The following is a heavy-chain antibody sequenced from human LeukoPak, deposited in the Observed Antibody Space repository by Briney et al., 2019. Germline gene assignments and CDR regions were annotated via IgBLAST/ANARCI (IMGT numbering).Heavy chain of an antibody. Sequence: GGSLRLSCAASGFTFSSYAMHWVRQAPGKGLEWVAGIQSNGRNKYYVDSVKGRFAISRDNSKSTLYLQVNSLRVEDTALYYCARESEGGTGTSCPDYWGQGTLVTVSS. J-gene: IGHJ4*02. CDR2: IQSNGRNK. CDR3: ARESEGGTGTSCPDY. V-gene: IGHV3-30*09. CDR1: GFTFSSYA. D-gene: IGHD2-2*01.